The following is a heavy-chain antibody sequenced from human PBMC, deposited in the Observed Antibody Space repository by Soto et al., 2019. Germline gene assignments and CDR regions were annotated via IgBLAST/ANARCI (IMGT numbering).Heavy chain of an antibody. CDR3: AKSIITMVRGAPYYFDY. J-gene: IGHJ4*02. Sequence: GGSLILSCAASGFTFSSYAMSWVRQAPGKGLEWVSAISGSGGSTYYADSVKGRFTISRDNSKNTLYLQMNSLRAEDTAVYYCAKSIITMVRGAPYYFDYWGQGTLVTVS. CDR2: ISGSGGST. D-gene: IGHD3-10*01. CDR1: GFTFSSYA. V-gene: IGHV3-23*01.